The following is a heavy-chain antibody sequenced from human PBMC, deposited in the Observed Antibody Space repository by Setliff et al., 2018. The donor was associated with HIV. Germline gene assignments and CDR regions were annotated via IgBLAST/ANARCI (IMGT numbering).Heavy chain of an antibody. CDR1: GFTFDDYA. V-gene: IGHV3-23*01. CDR2: LIENGVDK. CDR3: VRDYVRPGTVGTTSPLDN. J-gene: IGHJ1*01. Sequence: PGGSLRLSCAASGFTFDDYAMHWVRQAPGKGLEWVSGLIENGVDKYYAGSVKGRFTISRDNSKNTLTMVMNSLRAEDTAMYYCVRDYVRPGTVGTTSPLDNWGQGTLVTVSS. D-gene: IGHD1-26*01.